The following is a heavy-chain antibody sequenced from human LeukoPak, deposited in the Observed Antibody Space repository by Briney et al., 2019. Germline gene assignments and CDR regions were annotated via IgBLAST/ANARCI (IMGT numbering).Heavy chain of an antibody. V-gene: IGHV3-43*01. CDR2: ISWDGGST. J-gene: IGHJ5*02. D-gene: IGHD3-16*01. CDR1: GSTFDDYT. CDR3: AKSGGVRFDP. Sequence: GGSLRLSCGASGSTFDDYTMHWVRQAPGKGLEWVSLISWDGGSTYYADSVKGRFTISRDNSKNSLYLQMNSLRAEDTAVYYCAKSGGVRFDPWGQGTLVTVSS.